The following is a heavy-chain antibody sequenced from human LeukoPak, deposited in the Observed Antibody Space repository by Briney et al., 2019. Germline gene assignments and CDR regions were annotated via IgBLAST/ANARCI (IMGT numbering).Heavy chain of an antibody. Sequence: SETLSLTCTVSGGSINSSDHYWAWIRQPPGRGLEWIGSKYYSGDTYYSPSLKSRVTISVDTSRNKFALKLNSVTAADTAVYFCARHRLEGDTFDIWGQGTKVTVSS. CDR1: GGSINSSDHY. V-gene: IGHV4-39*01. CDR3: ARHRLEGDTFDI. D-gene: IGHD3-3*01. J-gene: IGHJ3*02. CDR2: KYYSGDT.